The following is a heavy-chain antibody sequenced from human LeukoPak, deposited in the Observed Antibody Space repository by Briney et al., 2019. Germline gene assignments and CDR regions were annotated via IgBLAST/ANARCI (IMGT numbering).Heavy chain of an antibody. V-gene: IGHV4-39*07. Sequence: SETLSLTCTVSGGSISSNNYFWAWIRQPPGKGLEWIGSIYYSGSTYYNPSLKSRVTISVDTSKNQFSLKLTSVTAADTAIYYCARRYDTSGPFLDYWGQGTLVTVSS. CDR2: IYYSGST. CDR1: GGSISSNNYF. D-gene: IGHD3-22*01. J-gene: IGHJ4*02. CDR3: ARRYDTSGPFLDY.